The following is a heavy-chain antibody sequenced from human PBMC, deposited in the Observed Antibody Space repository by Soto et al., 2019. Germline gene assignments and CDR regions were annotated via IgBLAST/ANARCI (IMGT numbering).Heavy chain of an antibody. CDR2: IWYDGSNK. V-gene: IGHV3-33*01. Sequence: SLRLACAASVFTFSSYGMHWVRQAPGKGLEWVAVIWYDGSNKYYADSVKGRFTISRDNSKNTLYLQMNSLRAEDTAVYYCARDAIFGVVTDPGENYGMDVWGQGTTVTVSS. CDR1: VFTFSSYG. J-gene: IGHJ6*02. CDR3: ARDAIFGVVTDPGENYGMDV. D-gene: IGHD3-3*01.